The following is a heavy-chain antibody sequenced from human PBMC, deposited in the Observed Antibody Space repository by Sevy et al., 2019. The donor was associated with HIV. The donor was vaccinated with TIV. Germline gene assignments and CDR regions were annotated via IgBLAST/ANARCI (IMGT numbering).Heavy chain of an antibody. CDR2: IKQDGSEK. Sequence: GGSLRLSCAASGFTFSSYWMSWVRQAPGKGLEWVANIKQDGSEKYYVDSVKGRFTISRDNAKNSLYLQMNSLRAEDTAVYYSARENLAVTTFRDYYYYGMDVWGQGTTVTVSS. CDR3: ARENLAVTTFRDYYYYGMDV. V-gene: IGHV3-7*01. J-gene: IGHJ6*02. D-gene: IGHD4-17*01. CDR1: GFTFSSYW.